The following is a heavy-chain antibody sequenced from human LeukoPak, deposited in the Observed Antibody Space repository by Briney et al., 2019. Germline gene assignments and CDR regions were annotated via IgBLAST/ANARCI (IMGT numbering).Heavy chain of an antibody. J-gene: IGHJ4*02. CDR3: TKVEWELPRK. CDR2: IRSKTYGGTT. V-gene: IGHV3-49*04. CDR1: GFTFGDYA. Sequence: GGSLRLSCRTSGFTFGDYAMSWVRQAPGKGLEWVGFIRSKTYGGTTEYDASVKGRFTISRDDSKSTAYLQMNSLKTEDTGVYYCTKVEWELPRKWGQGTLVTVSS. D-gene: IGHD1-26*01.